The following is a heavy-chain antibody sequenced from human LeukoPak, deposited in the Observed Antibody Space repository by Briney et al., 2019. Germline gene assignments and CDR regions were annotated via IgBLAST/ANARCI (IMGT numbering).Heavy chain of an antibody. CDR3: ARDSRVTMVRGPPLLEAFDI. CDR2: ISAYNGNT. D-gene: IGHD3-10*01. V-gene: IGHV1-18*04. CDR1: GYTFTSYG. Sequence: ASVKVSCKASGYTFTSYGISWVRQAPGQGLEWMGWISAYNGNTNYAQKLQGRVTMTTDTSTSTAYMELRSPRSDDTAVYYCARDSRVTMVRGPPLLEAFDIWGQGTMVTVSS. J-gene: IGHJ3*02.